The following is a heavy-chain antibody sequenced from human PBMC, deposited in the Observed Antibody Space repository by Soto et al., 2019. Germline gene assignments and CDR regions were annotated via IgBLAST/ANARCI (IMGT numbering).Heavy chain of an antibody. D-gene: IGHD2-15*01. CDR2: ISGSGGGT. CDR3: AKCAAGASCYS. J-gene: IGHJ4*02. CDR1: GFTFATSA. Sequence: PGGSLRLSCAASGFTFATSAMTWVRQAPGTGLEWVSSISGSGGGTFYADSVKGRFTVSRDNSKNTLYLQLSSLRADDTAIYFCAKCAAGASCYSWGQGTLVTVSS. V-gene: IGHV3-23*01.